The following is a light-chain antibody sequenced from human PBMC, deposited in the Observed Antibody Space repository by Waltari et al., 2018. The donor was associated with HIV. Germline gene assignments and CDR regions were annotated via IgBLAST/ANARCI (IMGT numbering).Light chain of an antibody. V-gene: IGKV2-28*01. CDR3: MQALQIPRT. CDR1: HILFHITGYNS. CDR2: LAS. Sequence: DIVMTQSPLSLRVTPGEPPAMSCSSSHILFHITGYNSVDWYLQKPGQPPRLLIHLASNRASGVPDRFTGSGSGTEFTLKISRVEAEDVGVYCCMQALQIPRTFGPGTKVEIK. J-gene: IGKJ3*01.